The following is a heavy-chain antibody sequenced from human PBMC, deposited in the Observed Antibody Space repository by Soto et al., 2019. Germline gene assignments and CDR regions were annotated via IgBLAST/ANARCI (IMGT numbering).Heavy chain of an antibody. Sequence: EVHLLGSGGGLVKPGGSLRLSCAASGFTFSTYAMIWVRQAPGRELEWVSSITGGDESPTYADSVKGRFAISRDNSKNTLYLQMNSLRVEHTAIYYCVRGDTGNQMRHDFWGQGTLVTDSS. V-gene: IGHV3-23*01. CDR3: VRGDTGNQMRHDF. CDR1: GFTFSTYA. CDR2: ITGGDESP. J-gene: IGHJ4*02. D-gene: IGHD1-1*01.